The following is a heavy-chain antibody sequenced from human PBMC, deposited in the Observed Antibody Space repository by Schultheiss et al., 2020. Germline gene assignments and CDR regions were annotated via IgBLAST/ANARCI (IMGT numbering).Heavy chain of an antibody. CDR3: ARGDCSGGSCSGYYYYGMDV. D-gene: IGHD2-15*01. V-gene: IGHV4-61*01. CDR2: IYYSGST. Sequence: SETLSLTCTVSGGSIRSGSYYWSWIRQHPGKGLEWIGYIYYSGSTNYNPSLKSRVTISVDTSKNQFSLKLSSVTAADTAVYYCARGDCSGGSCSGYYYYGMDVWGQGATVNVYS. J-gene: IGHJ6*02. CDR1: GGSIRSGSYY.